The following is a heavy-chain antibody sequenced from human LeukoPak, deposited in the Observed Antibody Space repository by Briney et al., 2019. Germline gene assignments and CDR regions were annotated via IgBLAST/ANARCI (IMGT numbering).Heavy chain of an antibody. CDR3: ARAFYPGYYSYMAV. CDR2: IYYSGST. D-gene: IGHD3-3*02. V-gene: IGHV4-59*01. J-gene: IGHJ6*03. Sequence: PSETLSLTCTVSGGSISPYYWSWIRQPPEKGLEWIGYIYYSGSTNYNPSLKSRVTISVDTSKNQFSLKLSSVTAADTAVYYCARAFYPGYYSYMAVWGKGTTVTVSS. CDR1: GGSISPYY.